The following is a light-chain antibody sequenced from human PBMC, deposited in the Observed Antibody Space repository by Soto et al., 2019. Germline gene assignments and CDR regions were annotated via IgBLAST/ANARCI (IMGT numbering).Light chain of an antibody. CDR3: SSLSVGSPL. Sequence: QSVLTQPASMSGSPGQSVTISCAGTSSDIGGYNYVSWYQHHPGKAPKLIIYDVSSRPSGVSHRFSGSKSGNTASLTISGLQAEDEADYYCSSLSVGSPLFGTGTKVTVL. V-gene: IGLV2-14*01. J-gene: IGLJ1*01. CDR2: DVS. CDR1: SSDIGGYNY.